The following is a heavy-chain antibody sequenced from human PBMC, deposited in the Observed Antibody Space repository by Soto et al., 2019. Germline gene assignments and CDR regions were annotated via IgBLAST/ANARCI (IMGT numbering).Heavy chain of an antibody. Sequence: GASVKVSCKASGYTFTGYYIHWVRQALGQRLAWIVCLSPHISGPNYSQTFHCRVTMNRHTPMSTVYMEMSGLTSDDTAVYYCPRDDQTGSNYYLDYWGQGPLVTVSS. CDR1: GYTFTGYY. CDR2: LSPHISGP. D-gene: IGHD1-1*01. CDR3: PRDDQTGSNYYLDY. J-gene: IGHJ4*02. V-gene: IGHV1-2*02.